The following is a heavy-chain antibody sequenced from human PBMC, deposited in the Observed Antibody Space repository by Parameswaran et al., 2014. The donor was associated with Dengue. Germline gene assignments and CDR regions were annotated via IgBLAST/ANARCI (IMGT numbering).Heavy chain of an antibody. D-gene: IGHD3-22*01. J-gene: IGHJ4*02. CDR2: IFSNDEK. V-gene: IGHV2-26*01. Sequence: RWIRQPPGKALEWLAHIFSNDEKSYSTSLKSRLTISKDTSKSQVVLTMTNMDPVDTATYYCARIRAYDSSGYYAHFDYWGQGTLVTVSS. CDR3: ARIRAYDSSGYYAHFDY.